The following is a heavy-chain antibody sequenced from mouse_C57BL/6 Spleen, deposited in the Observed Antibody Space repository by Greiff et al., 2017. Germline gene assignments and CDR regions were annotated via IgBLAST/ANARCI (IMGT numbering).Heavy chain of an antibody. J-gene: IGHJ1*03. Sequence: QVQLQQSGPELVKPGASVKLSCKASGYTFTSYDINWVKQRPGQGLEWIGWIYPRAGSTKYNEKFKGKATLTVDTSSSTAYMELHSLTSEDSAVYFCARFGTMVTDWYFDVWGTGTTVTVSS. CDR1: GYTFTSYD. CDR2: IYPRAGST. D-gene: IGHD2-2*01. V-gene: IGHV1-85*01. CDR3: ARFGTMVTDWYFDV.